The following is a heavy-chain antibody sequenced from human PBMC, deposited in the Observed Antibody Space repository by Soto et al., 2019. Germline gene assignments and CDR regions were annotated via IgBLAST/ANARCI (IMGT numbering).Heavy chain of an antibody. V-gene: IGHV4-30-4*08. D-gene: IGHD2-21*02. J-gene: IGHJ6*02. CDR1: GGSISGDYYH. Sequence: QVQLQQSGPGLVKPSQTLSLTCTVSGGSISGDYYHWTWIRQSPGKGLEWIGYVFHSGSVLYNPSLKSRLNISVDTSKNQFSLRLSSVTAADTVVYFCAREDDGGDRNYYGLDVWGQGTTVTVSS. CDR3: AREDDGGDRNYYGLDV. CDR2: VFHSGSV.